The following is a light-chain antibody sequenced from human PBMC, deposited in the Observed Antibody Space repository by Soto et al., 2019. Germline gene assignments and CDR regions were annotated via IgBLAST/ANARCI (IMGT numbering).Light chain of an antibody. V-gene: IGKV1-5*03. Sequence: DIQMTQSPSSLSPSIGDRVTITCRASQTISSWLAWYQQKPGKAPKLLIYKASTLKSGVPSRFSGSGSGTDFTLTISCLQSEDFATYYCQQYYSYPLTFGGGTKVDI. CDR1: QTISSW. CDR2: KAS. J-gene: IGKJ4*01. CDR3: QQYYSYPLT.